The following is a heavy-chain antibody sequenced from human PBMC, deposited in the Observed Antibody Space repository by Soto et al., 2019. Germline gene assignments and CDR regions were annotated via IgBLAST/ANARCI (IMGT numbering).Heavy chain of an antibody. J-gene: IGHJ6*02. CDR1: GGSISSYY. Sequence: ANTSETLSLTCTVSGGSISSYYWSWIRQPPGKGLEWIGYIYYSGSTNYNPSLKSRVTISVDTSKNQFSLKLSSVTAADTAVYYCARRPRWSVVPDYYGSGSYQTGWGGMDVWGQGTTVTVS. CDR3: ARRPRWSVVPDYYGSGSYQTGWGGMDV. CDR2: IYYSGST. D-gene: IGHD3-10*01. V-gene: IGHV4-59*01.